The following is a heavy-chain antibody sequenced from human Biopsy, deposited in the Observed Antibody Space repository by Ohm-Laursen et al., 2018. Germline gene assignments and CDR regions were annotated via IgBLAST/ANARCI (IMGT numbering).Heavy chain of an antibody. V-gene: IGHV3-21*01. CDR3: ARDGEVKYCKHGVCPSDF. Sequence: SLRLSCAASGFTFSGFSMNWVRQAPGKGLERVSSISASGNHIYYTDSVKGRFTVSRDNGKNSVYLQMNSLRVEDTAVYYCARDGEVKYCKHGVCPSDFWGQGTLVTVSS. J-gene: IGHJ4*02. CDR2: ISASGNHI. D-gene: IGHD2-8*01. CDR1: GFTFSGFS.